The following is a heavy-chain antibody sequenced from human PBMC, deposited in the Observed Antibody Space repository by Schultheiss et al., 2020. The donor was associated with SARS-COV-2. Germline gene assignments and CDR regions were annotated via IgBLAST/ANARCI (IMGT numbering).Heavy chain of an antibody. CDR1: GGSFSGYY. CDR2: INHRGTT. CDR3: ATGGSTVTGTFDY. Sequence: GSLRLSCAVYGGSFSGYYWSWIRQPPGKGLEWIGEINHRGTTNYNPSLRSRVTISVDTSKNQFSLKLSSVTAADTAVYYCATGGSTVTGTFDYWGQGTLVTVSS. J-gene: IGHJ4*02. D-gene: IGHD4-17*01. V-gene: IGHV4-34*01.